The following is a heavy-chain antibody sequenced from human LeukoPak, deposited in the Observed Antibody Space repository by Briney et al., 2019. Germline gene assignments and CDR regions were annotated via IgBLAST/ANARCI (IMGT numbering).Heavy chain of an antibody. CDR2: IKSKTDGGTT. CDR3: TTGIAAAPTFYFDY. D-gene: IGHD6-13*01. J-gene: IGHJ4*02. CDR1: GFTFSNAW. Sequence: PGGSLRLSCAASGFTFSNAWMSWVRQAPGKGLEWVGRIKSKTDGGTTDYAAPVKGRFTISRDDSKNTLYLQMNSLKTEDTAVYYCTTGIAAAPTFYFDYWGQGTLVTVSS. V-gene: IGHV3-15*01.